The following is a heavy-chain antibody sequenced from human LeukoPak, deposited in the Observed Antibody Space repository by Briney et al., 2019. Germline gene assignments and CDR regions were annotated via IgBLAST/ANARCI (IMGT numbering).Heavy chain of an antibody. Sequence: GGSLRLSCAASGFTFSGSAMHWVRQASGKGLEWVGRIRSKANSHATLYAASVTGRVTISRDDSINMVYLHMNSLKIEDTAVYYCYSGSFRWGQGTQVTVSS. CDR1: GFTFSGSA. CDR3: YSGSFR. D-gene: IGHD3-16*02. V-gene: IGHV3-73*01. CDR2: IRSKANSHAT. J-gene: IGHJ4*02.